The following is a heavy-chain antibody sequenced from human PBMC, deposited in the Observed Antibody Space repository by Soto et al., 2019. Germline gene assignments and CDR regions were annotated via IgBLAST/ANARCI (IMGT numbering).Heavy chain of an antibody. D-gene: IGHD3-16*01. CDR2: IKNKADGGTT. CDR1: GFIFSNAW. Sequence: EVQLVESGGGLVKPGGSLRLSCAASGFIFSNAWMTWVRQAPGKGLEWVGRIKNKADGGTTDFAAPMKGRFFISRDDSKNTLYLQMNSLKAEDTAVYFCTTGWRSKDYWGQGTLVTVSS. CDR3: TTGWRSKDY. V-gene: IGHV3-15*01. J-gene: IGHJ4*02.